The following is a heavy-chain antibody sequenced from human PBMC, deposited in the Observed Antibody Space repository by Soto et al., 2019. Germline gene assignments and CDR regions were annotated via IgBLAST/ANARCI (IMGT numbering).Heavy chain of an antibody. CDR3: ATSLLVMAIDGHGAFGI. CDR1: GYTFTNYY. CDR2: INPSSGST. D-gene: IGHD3-22*01. J-gene: IGHJ3*02. Sequence: QVQLVQSGAEVWKPGASVKISCKASGYTFTNYYMHWLRQAPGQGLEWLGLINPSSGSTAYAQKFQGRVTMTRDTPTSTVYMDLSSLRSEDTAVYYCATSLLVMAIDGHGAFGIWGQGTVVTVSS. V-gene: IGHV1-46*01.